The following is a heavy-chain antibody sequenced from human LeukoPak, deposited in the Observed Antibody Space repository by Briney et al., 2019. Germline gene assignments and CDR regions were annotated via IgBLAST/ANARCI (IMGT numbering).Heavy chain of an antibody. D-gene: IGHD3-10*01. CDR2: MNPNSGNT. CDR3: ATDPFTVVRGVMGY. Sequence: ASVKVSCKASGYTFTSYDINWVRQATGQGPEWMGWMNPNSGNTGYAQKFQGRVTMTRNTSISTAYMELSSLRSEDTAVYYCATDPFTVVRGVMGYWGQGTLVTVSS. CDR1: GYTFTSYD. V-gene: IGHV1-8*01. J-gene: IGHJ4*02.